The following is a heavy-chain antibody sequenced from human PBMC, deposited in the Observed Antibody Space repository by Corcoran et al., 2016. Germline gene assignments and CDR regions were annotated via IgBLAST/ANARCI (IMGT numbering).Heavy chain of an antibody. V-gene: IGHV4-59*01. CDR1: GGSINNYY. CDR2: IHSGGTT. D-gene: IGHD2-2*01. Sequence: QVQLQESGPGLVKPSETLCLTCTVSGGSINNYYWSWLRQPPGKGLEWVVYIHSGGTTKYNPSLNNRVTISVDTSKNQFFLELRSVTAADTAVYYCARHMPGPFDIWGQGTVVTVSS. CDR3: ARHMPGPFDI. J-gene: IGHJ3*02.